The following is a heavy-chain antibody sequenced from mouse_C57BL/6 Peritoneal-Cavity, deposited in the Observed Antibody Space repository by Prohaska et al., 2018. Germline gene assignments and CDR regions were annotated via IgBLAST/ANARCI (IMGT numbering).Heavy chain of an antibody. Sequence: PGASVKISCKASGYTFTDYYMNWVKQSHGKSIEWIGDMNPNNGGTSYNQKFKGKATLTVDKSSSTAYMELRSLTSEDSAVYYCASDGNLDDYAMDYWGQGTSVTVSS. CDR1: GYTFTDYY. CDR2: MNPNNGGT. CDR3: ASDGNLDDYAMDY. J-gene: IGHJ4*01. V-gene: IGHV1-26*01. D-gene: IGHD2-1*01.